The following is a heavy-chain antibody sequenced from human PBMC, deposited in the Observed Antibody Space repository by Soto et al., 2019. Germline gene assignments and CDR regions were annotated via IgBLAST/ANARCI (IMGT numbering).Heavy chain of an antibody. J-gene: IGHJ5*02. D-gene: IGHD3-3*01. V-gene: IGHV3-23*01. CDR3: AKDTWSGNNWFDP. CDR1: GFTFSTYP. CDR2: ISGSGGST. Sequence: EVQLLESGGGLVQPGGPLGLSCAASGFTFSTYPLGWFRQAPGKGLEWVSAISGSGGSTYYANSGKGRFTISRDNSKNTLYLKMNSLRAEDTAVYYCAKDTWSGNNWFDPWGQGTLVTVSS.